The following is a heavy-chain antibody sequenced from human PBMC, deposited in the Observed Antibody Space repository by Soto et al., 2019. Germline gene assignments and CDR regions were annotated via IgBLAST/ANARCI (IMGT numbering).Heavy chain of an antibody. Sequence: GGSLRLSCVASGFPFSSYAMSWVRQAPGKGLEWVSGISGSGGRTYYADSVKGRFTISRDNSNNTLSLQMHILRVEDTAVYFCAKGGYYSLFDIWGQGTMVTVSS. CDR3: AKGGYYSLFDI. D-gene: IGHD3-16*01. J-gene: IGHJ3*02. CDR2: ISGSGGRT. V-gene: IGHV3-23*01. CDR1: GFPFSSYA.